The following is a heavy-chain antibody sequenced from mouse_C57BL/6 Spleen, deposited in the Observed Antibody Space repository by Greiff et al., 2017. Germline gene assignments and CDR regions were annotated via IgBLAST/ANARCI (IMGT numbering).Heavy chain of an antibody. J-gene: IGHJ2*01. D-gene: IGHD2-2*01. V-gene: IGHV1-39*01. CDR3: ARGDYGYPLDY. CDR1: GYSFTDYN. Sequence: VQLKESGPELVKPGASVKISCKASGYSFTDYNMNWVKQSNGKSLEWIGVINPNYGTTSYNQKFKGNATLTKDKSSNTAYMQLNSLTSEDSAVCYCARGDYGYPLDYWGQGTTLTVSS. CDR2: INPNYGTT.